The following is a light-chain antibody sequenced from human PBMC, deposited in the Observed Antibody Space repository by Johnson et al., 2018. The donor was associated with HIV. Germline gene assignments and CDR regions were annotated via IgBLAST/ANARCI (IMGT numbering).Light chain of an antibody. V-gene: IGLV1-51*02. Sequence: QSVLTQSPSVSAAPGQKVTISCSGSSSNIGNNYVSWYQQLPGTAPKLLIYENNKRPSGIPDRFSGSKSGTSATLGITGLQTGDEADYYCGTWDSSLSADKFGTGTKVTVL. CDR2: ENN. J-gene: IGLJ1*01. CDR3: GTWDSSLSADK. CDR1: SSNIGNNY.